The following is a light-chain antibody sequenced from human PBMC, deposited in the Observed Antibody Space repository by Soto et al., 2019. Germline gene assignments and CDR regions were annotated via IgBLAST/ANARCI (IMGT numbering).Light chain of an antibody. CDR3: QQLNSYRIT. J-gene: IGKJ5*01. CDR1: QSISSY. CDR2: AAS. Sequence: DIQMTQSPSSLSASVGDRVTITCRASQSISSYLNWYQQKPGTAPKLLIYAASTLQSGVPSRFSGSGSGTEFTLTISSLQPEDFATYYCQQLNSYRITFGQGTRLEIK. V-gene: IGKV1-9*01.